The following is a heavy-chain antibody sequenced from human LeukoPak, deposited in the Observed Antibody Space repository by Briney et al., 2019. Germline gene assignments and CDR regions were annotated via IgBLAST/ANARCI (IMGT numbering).Heavy chain of an antibody. CDR1: GGSISSSNYY. CDR2: IYYSGST. J-gene: IGHJ4*02. CDR3: ARGLYYGGNSQLDY. D-gene: IGHD4-23*01. Sequence: SETLSLTCTVSGGSISSSNYYWSWIRQHPGKGLEWIGYIYYSGSTFYNPSLKSRVTISVDTSKNQFSLKLSSVTAADTAVYYCARGLYYGGNSQLDYWGQGTLVTVSS. V-gene: IGHV4-31*03.